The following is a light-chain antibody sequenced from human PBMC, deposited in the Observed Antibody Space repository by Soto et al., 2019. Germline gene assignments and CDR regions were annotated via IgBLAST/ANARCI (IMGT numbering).Light chain of an antibody. V-gene: IGLV2-14*01. CDR3: SSYTVSSTVI. CDR2: DVS. Sequence: QSALTQPASVSGSPGQSITISCTGTSSDVGGYNYVSWYQQHPGKAPKLMIYDVSNRPSGVSNRFSGSGSGNTASLIISGLQTEDEDDYYCSSYTVSSTVIFGGGTKLTVL. CDR1: SSDVGGYNY. J-gene: IGLJ2*01.